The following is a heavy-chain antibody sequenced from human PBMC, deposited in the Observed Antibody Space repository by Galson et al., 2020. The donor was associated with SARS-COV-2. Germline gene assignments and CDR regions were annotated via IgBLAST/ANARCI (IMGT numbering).Heavy chain of an antibody. CDR2: ICYAGSNK. D-gene: IGHD2-21*01. CDR3: AGGGRGENSEFDS. CDR1: GFTFSSYG. V-gene: IGHV3-33*01. Sequence: GGSLRLSCAASGFTFSSYGMHWVRQAPGKGLEWVAVICYAGSNKYYSDSVKGRFTISRDNSKNTLYLKMNSLRAEDRAVYYWAGGGRGENSEFDSWGQGILVT. J-gene: IGHJ4*02.